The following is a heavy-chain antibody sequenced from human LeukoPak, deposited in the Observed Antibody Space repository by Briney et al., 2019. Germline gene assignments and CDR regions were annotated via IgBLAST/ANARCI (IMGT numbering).Heavy chain of an antibody. D-gene: IGHD6-19*01. CDR2: IKQDGSEK. CDR1: GFTFSSYW. J-gene: IGHJ4*02. V-gene: IGHV3-7*01. CDR3: ARAGYSSGWDY. Sequence: GGSLRLSCAASGFTFSSYWMSWVRQAPGKGLEWVANIKQDGSEKYHVDSVKGRFTISRDNAENSLCLQMNSLRGEDTAVYFCARAGYSSGWDYWGQGTLVTVSS.